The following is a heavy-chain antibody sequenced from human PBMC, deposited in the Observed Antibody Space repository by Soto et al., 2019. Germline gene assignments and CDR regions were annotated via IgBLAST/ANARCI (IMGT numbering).Heavy chain of an antibody. V-gene: IGHV5-10-1*01. CDR3: ARGRRDTYYYGSGSYFWSV. CDR1: GYSFTSYW. D-gene: IGHD3-10*01. CDR2: IDPSDSYT. Sequence: PGESLKISCKGSGYSFTSYWISWVRQMPGKGLEWMGRIDPSDSYTNYSPSFQGHVTISADKSISTAYLQWSNLKASDTAMYYCARGRRDTYYYGSGSYFWSVWGQGTTVTVSS. J-gene: IGHJ6*02.